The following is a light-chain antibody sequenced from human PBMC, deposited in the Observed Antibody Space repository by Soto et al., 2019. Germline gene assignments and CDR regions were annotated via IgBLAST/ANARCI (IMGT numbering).Light chain of an antibody. CDR1: SSDVGGYNY. CDR3: SSYAGSNNVI. V-gene: IGLV2-8*01. Sequence: QSALTQPPSASGSPGQSVTISCTGTSSDVGGYNYVFWYQQHPGKAPKLMIYEVTKRPSGIPDRFSGSKSGNTASLTVSGLQAEDDADYYCSSYAGSNNVIFGGGTQLTVL. J-gene: IGLJ2*01. CDR2: EVT.